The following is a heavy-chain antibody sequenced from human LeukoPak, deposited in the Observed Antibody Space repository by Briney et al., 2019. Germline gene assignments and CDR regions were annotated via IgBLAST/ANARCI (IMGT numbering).Heavy chain of an antibody. D-gene: IGHD2-15*01. V-gene: IGHV1-2*04. CDR1: GYTFTGYY. Sequence: ASVKVCCRASGYTFTGYYMHWVRQAPGRGLEWMGWINPNSGGTNYAQKFQGWVTMTRDTSISTAYMELSRLRSDDTAVYYCARDGYCSGGSCYHHFDYWGQGTLVTVSS. J-gene: IGHJ4*02. CDR3: ARDGYCSGGSCYHHFDY. CDR2: INPNSGGT.